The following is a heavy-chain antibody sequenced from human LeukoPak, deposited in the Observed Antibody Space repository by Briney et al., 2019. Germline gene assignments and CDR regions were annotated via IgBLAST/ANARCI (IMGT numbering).Heavy chain of an antibody. CDR2: INHSGST. D-gene: IGHD2-15*01. CDR3: ARGRCSGGSCYKFAGPNGY. CDR1: GGSFSGYY. V-gene: IGHV4-34*01. J-gene: IGHJ4*02. Sequence: PSETLSLTCAVYGGSFSGYYWSWIRQPPGKGLEWIGEINHSGSTNYNPSLKSRVTISVDTSKNQFSLKLSSVTAADTAVYYCARGRCSGGSCYKFAGPNGYWGQGTLVTVSS.